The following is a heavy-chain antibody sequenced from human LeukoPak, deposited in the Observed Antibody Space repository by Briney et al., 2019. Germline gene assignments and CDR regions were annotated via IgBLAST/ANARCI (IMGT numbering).Heavy chain of an antibody. J-gene: IGHJ6*02. Sequence: PGGSLRLSCAASGFTFSSYDMHWVRQATGKGLEWVSAIGTAGDTYYPGSVKGRFTISGENAKNSLYLQMNSLRAGDTAVYYCARGLPRYYYDSSGYYRYYGMDVWGQGTTVTVSS. V-gene: IGHV3-13*01. D-gene: IGHD3-22*01. CDR1: GFTFSSYD. CDR2: IGTAGDT. CDR3: ARGLPRYYYDSSGYYRYYGMDV.